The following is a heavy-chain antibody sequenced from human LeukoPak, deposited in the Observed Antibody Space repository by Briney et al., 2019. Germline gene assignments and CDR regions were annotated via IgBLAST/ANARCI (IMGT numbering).Heavy chain of an antibody. Sequence: ASVKVSCKASGYTFTTYDVSWVRQAPGQGLEWMGWINAYNGNPYYVQKFQGRVTMTTDTSTSTGYLELTGPRADDTAVYYCARDLGWNFQPYYFDYWGQGTLVTVSS. J-gene: IGHJ4*02. V-gene: IGHV1-18*01. CDR2: INAYNGNP. D-gene: IGHD1-7*01. CDR1: GYTFTTYD. CDR3: ARDLGWNFQPYYFDY.